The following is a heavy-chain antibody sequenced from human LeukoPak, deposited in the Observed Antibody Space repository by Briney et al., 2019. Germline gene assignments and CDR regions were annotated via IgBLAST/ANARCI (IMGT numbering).Heavy chain of an antibody. CDR2: INPNSGGT. D-gene: IGHD2-21*02. CDR3: AREGRHCGGDCYSFDS. J-gene: IGHJ4*02. Sequence: ASVKVSCKASGYTFTGYYMHWVRQAPGQGLEWMGWINPNSGGTNYAQKFQGRVSMTRDTSIYTAYMDLRSLTSDDTAVYYCAREGRHCGGDCYSFDSWGQGTLVTVSS. CDR1: GYTFTGYY. V-gene: IGHV1-2*02.